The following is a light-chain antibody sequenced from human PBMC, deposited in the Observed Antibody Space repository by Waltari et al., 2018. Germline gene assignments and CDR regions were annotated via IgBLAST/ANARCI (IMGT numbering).Light chain of an antibody. V-gene: IGLV3-19*01. CDR1: SLRNHF. Sequence: SSELTQDPAVSVALGQTVRITCQGDSLRNHFVSWYQQKPGQAPILLIFNTYTRPSGVPYRFSGSSSGDTASLTLTGAQAEDEADYYCNSRDTTGDLLVFGGGTKLTVL. J-gene: IGLJ2*01. CDR3: NSRDTTGDLLV. CDR2: NTY.